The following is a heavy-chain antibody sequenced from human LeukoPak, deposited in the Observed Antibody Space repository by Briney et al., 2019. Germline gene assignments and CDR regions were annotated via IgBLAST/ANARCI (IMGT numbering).Heavy chain of an antibody. V-gene: IGHV1-2*02. D-gene: IGHD5-12*01. Sequence: ASVKVSCKASGYTFTSYYMHWVRQAPGQGLEWMGWINPNSGGTNYAQKFQGRVTMTRDRSISTAYMELSSLRLDDTAVYSCARAYSGYEAFDYWGQGTLVTVSS. CDR3: ARAYSGYEAFDY. CDR1: GYTFTSYY. CDR2: INPNSGGT. J-gene: IGHJ4*02.